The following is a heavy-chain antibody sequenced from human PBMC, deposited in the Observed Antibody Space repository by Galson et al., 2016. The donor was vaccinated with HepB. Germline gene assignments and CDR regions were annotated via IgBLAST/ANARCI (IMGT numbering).Heavy chain of an antibody. D-gene: IGHD2-2*01. J-gene: IGHJ4*02. V-gene: IGHV4-39*01. CDR1: GGSISSSGYY. CDR2: IYYSGST. Sequence: LSLTCTVSGGSISSSGYYWGWIRQPPGKGLEWIGSIYYSGSTYYNPSLKSRVTISIDTSTNQFSLKLSSVTAADTAVYDCARTTAQYHLLRPFDYWGRGILVTVSA. CDR3: ARTTAQYHLLRPFDY.